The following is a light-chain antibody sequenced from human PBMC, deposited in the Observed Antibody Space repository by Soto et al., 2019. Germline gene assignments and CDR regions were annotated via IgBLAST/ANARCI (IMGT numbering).Light chain of an antibody. V-gene: IGLV2-14*01. CDR1: SSDVGGYNY. CDR2: DVS. CDR3: SSYTSSSTLDV. Sequence: QSALTQPASVSGSPGQSMTISCTGTSSDVGGYNYVSWYQQHPGKAPKLMIYDVSNRPSGISNRFSGSKSGNTASLTISGLQAEDEADYYCSSYTSSSTLDVFGTGTKLTVL. J-gene: IGLJ1*01.